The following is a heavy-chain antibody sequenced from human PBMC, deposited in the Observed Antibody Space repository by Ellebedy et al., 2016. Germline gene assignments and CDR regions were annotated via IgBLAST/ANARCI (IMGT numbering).Heavy chain of an antibody. V-gene: IGHV4-34*01. D-gene: IGHD5-12*01. CDR2: IYYSGST. J-gene: IGHJ3*02. CDR3: ATEVATIGDGSFDI. CDR1: GGSFSGYY. Sequence: SETLSLTCAVYGGSFSGYYWTWIRQPPGKGLEWIGSIYYSGSTYYNPSLKSRVSRSVDTSKKKFSLKLSSVTAADTAVYYCATEVATIGDGSFDIWGQGTMVSVSS.